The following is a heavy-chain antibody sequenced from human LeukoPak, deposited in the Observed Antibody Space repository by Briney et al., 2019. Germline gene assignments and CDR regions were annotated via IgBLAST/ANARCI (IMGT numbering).Heavy chain of an antibody. CDR1: GGSITNTDYF. CDR3: VREVNHYGLRRNSFDP. CDR2: IDYSGST. J-gene: IGHJ5*02. D-gene: IGHD3-10*01. Sequence: SETLSLTCTVSGGSITNTDYFWGWIRQSPGKGLEWIGSIDYSGSTYYNPSLKSRLTMSEDTSKNQSSLKLSSVTAADTAIYYCVREVNHYGLRRNSFDPWGQGTKVTVSS. V-gene: IGHV4-39*07.